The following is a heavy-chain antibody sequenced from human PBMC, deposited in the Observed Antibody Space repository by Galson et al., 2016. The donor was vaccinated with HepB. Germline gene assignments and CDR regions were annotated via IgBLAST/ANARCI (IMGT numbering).Heavy chain of an antibody. Sequence: SCKASGYPFISYYIHWVRQAPGPGLEWKGIINPRGGATIYAQKFRGSVTMTRDTSTSTVYMNLSSLRSEDTAVYYCARLATVTTPAFDSWGQGTLVTVSS. V-gene: IGHV1-46*01. CDR2: INPRGGAT. J-gene: IGHJ4*02. CDR1: GYPFISYY. CDR3: ARLATVTTPAFDS. D-gene: IGHD4-11*01.